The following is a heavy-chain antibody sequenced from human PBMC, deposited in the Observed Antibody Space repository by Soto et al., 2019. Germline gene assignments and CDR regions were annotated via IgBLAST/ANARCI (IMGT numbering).Heavy chain of an antibody. D-gene: IGHD5-12*01. Sequence: QVQLVESGGGVVQPGRSLRLSCAASGFTFSGYGMHWIRQAPGEGLEWVAIISYDGRKTYYADSVKGRFTTSRDNSKNKLLLQMNSLRVEATAVYYCAKDLHPIRDGYHYGGDYWGQGTLVSVSS. CDR2: ISYDGRKT. V-gene: IGHV3-30*18. CDR3: AKDLHPIRDGYHYGGDY. J-gene: IGHJ4*02. CDR1: GFTFSGYG.